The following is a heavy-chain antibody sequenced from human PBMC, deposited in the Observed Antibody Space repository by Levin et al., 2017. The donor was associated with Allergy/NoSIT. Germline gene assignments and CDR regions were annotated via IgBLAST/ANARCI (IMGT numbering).Heavy chain of an antibody. Sequence: SETLSLTCAVYDESFSAYYWSWIRQSPEKGLEWIGEINHSGTTKYNPSLKSRITISVDTSKKQLSLKLHSVTAADTAVYYCARVVAFYYGSGSYQSRQYRFDNWGPGTRVTVSS. CDR2: INHSGTT. J-gene: IGHJ4*02. CDR3: ARVVAFYYGSGSYQSRQYRFDN. V-gene: IGHV4-34*01. D-gene: IGHD3-10*01. CDR1: DESFSAYY.